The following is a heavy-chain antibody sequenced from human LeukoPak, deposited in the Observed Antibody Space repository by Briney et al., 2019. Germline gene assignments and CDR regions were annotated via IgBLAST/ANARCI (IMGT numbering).Heavy chain of an antibody. D-gene: IGHD1-26*01. V-gene: IGHV3-7*01. CDR3: VRDRGRASVDY. Sequence: GGSLRLSCAASGFTFAGYWISWVRQAPGKGLEWVANIKQDASEEYYVDSVKGRFTISRDNAKNSLYLQMNSLRAEDTAVYYCVRDRGRASVDYWGRGTLVTVSS. CDR2: IKQDASEE. J-gene: IGHJ4*02. CDR1: GFTFAGYW.